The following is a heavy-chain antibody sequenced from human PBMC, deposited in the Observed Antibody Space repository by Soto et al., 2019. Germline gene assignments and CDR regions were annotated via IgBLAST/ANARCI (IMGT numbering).Heavy chain of an antibody. CDR2: IRSKACGGTT. V-gene: IGHV3-49*03. Sequence: PGGSLRLSFTGSGFTFGDYAMSWSRQAPGKGLEWVGVIRSKACGGTTDYAASVKGRFTILRDDSKSIAYLQMSSLQTEDTGVYYCTKYTHVSRHSYFGMDVWGHGTTVTVYS. CDR3: TKYTHVSRHSYFGMDV. CDR1: GFTFGDYA. D-gene: IGHD3-3*01. J-gene: IGHJ6*02.